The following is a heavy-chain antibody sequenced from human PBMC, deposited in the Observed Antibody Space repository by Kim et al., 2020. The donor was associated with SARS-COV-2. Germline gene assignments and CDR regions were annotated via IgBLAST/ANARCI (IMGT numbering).Heavy chain of an antibody. Sequence: GGSLRLSCAASGFTFSSYDMHWVRQATGKGLEWVSAIGTAGDTYYPGSVKGRFTISRENAKNSLYLQMNSLRAGDTAVYYCARAYSSSGHFDYWGQGTLVTVSS. D-gene: IGHD6-13*01. CDR1: GFTFSSYD. V-gene: IGHV3-13*01. CDR2: IGTAGDT. CDR3: ARAYSSSGHFDY. J-gene: IGHJ4*02.